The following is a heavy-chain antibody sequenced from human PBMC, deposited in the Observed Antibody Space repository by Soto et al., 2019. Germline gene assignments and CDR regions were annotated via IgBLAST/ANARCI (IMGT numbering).Heavy chain of an antibody. D-gene: IGHD5-12*01. CDR2: ISSSSSYI. Sequence: GSLRLSCAASGFTFSSYSMNWVRQAPGKGLEWVSSISSSSSYIYYADSVKGRFTISRDNAKNSLYLQMNSLRAEDTAVYYCARGGAGEMATIQAWGQGTLVTVSS. V-gene: IGHV3-21*01. CDR1: GFTFSSYS. J-gene: IGHJ5*02. CDR3: ARGGAGEMATIQA.